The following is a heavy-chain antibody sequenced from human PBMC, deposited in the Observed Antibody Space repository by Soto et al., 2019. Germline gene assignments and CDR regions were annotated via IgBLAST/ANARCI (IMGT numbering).Heavy chain of an antibody. D-gene: IGHD1-26*01. CDR2: IYHSGST. V-gene: IGHV4-4*02. CDR3: ARVFRGWPFRGRYYHRWFDP. J-gene: IGHJ5*02. Sequence: SETLSLTCTVSGGSISISNWWSWVRQPPGKGLEWIGEIYHSGSTNYNPSLKSRVTISVDKSKNQFSLKLSSVTAADTAVYYCARVFRGWPFRGRYYHRWFDPSRQGTMPTVSS. CDR1: GGSISISNW.